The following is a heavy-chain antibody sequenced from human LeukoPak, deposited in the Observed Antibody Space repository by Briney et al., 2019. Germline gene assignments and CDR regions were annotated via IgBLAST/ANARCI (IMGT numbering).Heavy chain of an antibody. CDR3: ARGKGRWLQFPYYYYGMDV. CDR2: IYYSGST. CDR1: GGSISSYY. V-gene: IGHV4-59*01. J-gene: IGHJ6*02. Sequence: SETLSLTCTVSGGSISSYYWSWIPQPPGKGLEWIGYIYYSGSTNYNPSLKSRVTISVDTSKNQFSLKLSSVTAADTAVYYCARGKGRWLQFPYYYYGMDVWGQGTTVTVSS. D-gene: IGHD5-24*01.